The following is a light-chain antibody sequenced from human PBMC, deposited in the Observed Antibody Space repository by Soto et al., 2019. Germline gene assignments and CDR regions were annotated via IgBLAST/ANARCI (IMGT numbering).Light chain of an antibody. J-gene: IGKJ1*01. CDR3: QQYGSSPPWT. V-gene: IGKV3-20*01. CDR1: QSVSSSY. Sequence: IVLTQSPGTLSLSPGERATLSCRASQSVSSSYLAWYQKKPGQAPRLLIYGASSRATGIPDRFSGSGSGTDFTLTISRLETEDFAVYYCQQYGSSPPWTFGQGTKVDI. CDR2: GAS.